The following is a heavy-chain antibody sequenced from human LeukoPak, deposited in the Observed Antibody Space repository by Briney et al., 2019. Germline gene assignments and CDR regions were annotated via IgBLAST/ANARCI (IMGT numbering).Heavy chain of an antibody. CDR1: GGSISSSSYY. V-gene: IGHV4-39*01. J-gene: IGHJ4*02. CDR3: ARRSGSNWYGPFDD. CDR2: IYYSGST. D-gene: IGHD6-13*01. Sequence: SETLSLTCSVSGGSISSSSYYWGWIRQPPGKGLEWIGSIYYSGSTYYNPSLKSRVTISVDTSKSQFSLKLSSVTAADTAVYYCARRSGSNWYGPFDDWGQGTLVTVSS.